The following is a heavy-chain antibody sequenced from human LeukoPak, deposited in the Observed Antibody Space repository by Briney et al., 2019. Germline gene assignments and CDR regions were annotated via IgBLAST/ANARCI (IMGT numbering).Heavy chain of an antibody. V-gene: IGHV3-53*01. D-gene: IGHD4-17*01. CDR2: FYPGGST. J-gene: IGHJ5*02. CDR1: GFTVSSSY. Sequence: GGSLRLSCAASGFTVSSSYMTWVRQAPGKGLEWVSIFYPGGSTYYADSVKGRFTISRDNSKNTLYLQMNSLRAEDTAVYYCAKLSTPYGDYGNWFDPWGQGTLVTVSS. CDR3: AKLSTPYGDYGNWFDP.